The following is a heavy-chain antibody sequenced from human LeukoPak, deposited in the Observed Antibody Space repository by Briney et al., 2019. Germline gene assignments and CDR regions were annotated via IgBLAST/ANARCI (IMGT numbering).Heavy chain of an antibody. D-gene: IGHD3-22*01. CDR2: IIPILGIA. V-gene: IGHV1-69*04. J-gene: IGHJ3*02. CDR1: GGTFSSYA. CDR3: ARSGPSRTVVVITEFDAFDI. Sequence: ASVKVSCKASGGTFSSYAISWVRQAPGQGLEWMGRIIPILGIANYAQKFQGRVTITADKSTSTAYMELSSLRSEDTAVYYCARSGPSRTVVVITEFDAFDIWGQGTMVTVSS.